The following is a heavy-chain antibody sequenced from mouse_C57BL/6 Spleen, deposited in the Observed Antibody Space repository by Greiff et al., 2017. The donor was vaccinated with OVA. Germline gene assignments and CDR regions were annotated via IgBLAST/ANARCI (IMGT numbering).Heavy chain of an antibody. Sequence: EVQLQQSGAELVRPGASVKLSCTASGYNIKDYYMNWVKQRPEKGLEWIGGIDPEDGDTEYDPKFQGKATMTADTSSNTAYLQLSSLTSEDTVVYYCTIYGNLLRDYWGQGTSVTVSS. CDR3: TIYGNLLRDY. V-gene: IGHV14-1*01. J-gene: IGHJ4*01. CDR1: GYNIKDYY. D-gene: IGHD2-1*01. CDR2: IDPEDGDT.